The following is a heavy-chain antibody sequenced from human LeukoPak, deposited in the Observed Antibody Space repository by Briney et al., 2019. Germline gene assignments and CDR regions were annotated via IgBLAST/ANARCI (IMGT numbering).Heavy chain of an antibody. D-gene: IGHD1-1*01. Sequence: PGGSLRLSCEGSGFIFSNYWMSWVRQAPGKGLEWVANIQQHGSETYYGDSVKGRFTISRDNAKNSLYLQMNSLRPEDTAVYYCAKDGHWTFDYWGQGTLVTVSS. CDR1: GFIFSNYW. CDR2: IQQHGSET. CDR3: AKDGHWTFDY. J-gene: IGHJ4*02. V-gene: IGHV3-7*01.